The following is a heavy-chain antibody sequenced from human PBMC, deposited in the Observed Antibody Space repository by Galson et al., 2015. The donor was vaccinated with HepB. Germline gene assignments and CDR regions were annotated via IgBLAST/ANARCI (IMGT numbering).Heavy chain of an antibody. CDR2: IIAALGAA. J-gene: IGHJ4*02. V-gene: IGHV1-69*13. D-gene: IGHD6-6*01. Sequence: SVKASCKVSGGTFSTHAIAWVRQAPGQGLEWVGGIIAALGAADYEPKFQGRVTITADESTAPAYMEVGSLRSEDTAVYYCARSTVVVLGALYTWGQGTLVTVSS. CDR1: GGTFSTHA. CDR3: ARSTVVVLGALYT.